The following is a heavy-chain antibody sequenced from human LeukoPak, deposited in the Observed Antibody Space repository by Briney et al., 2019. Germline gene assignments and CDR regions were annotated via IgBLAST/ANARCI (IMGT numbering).Heavy chain of an antibody. CDR3: ARVLEGSSGQHWYFDL. CDR1: GGSFSGYY. J-gene: IGHJ2*01. D-gene: IGHD6-19*01. V-gene: IGHV4-34*01. CDR2: INHSGST. Sequence: SETLSLTCAVYGGSFSGYYWSWIRQPPGKGLEWIGEINHSGSTNYNPSLKSRVTISVDTSKNQFSLRLSSVTAADTAVYYCARVLEGSSGQHWYFDLWGRSTLVTVSS.